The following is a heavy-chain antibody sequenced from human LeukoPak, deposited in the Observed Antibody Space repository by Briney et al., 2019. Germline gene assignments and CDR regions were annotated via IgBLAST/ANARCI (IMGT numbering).Heavy chain of an antibody. CDR3: AKDQYSSGGGLFDY. CDR2: ISYDGSNK. Sequence: GGSLRLSCAASGFTFSSYGMHWVRQAPGKGLEWVAVISYDGSNKYYADSVKGRFTISGDNSKNTLYLQMNSLRAEDTAVYYCAKDQYSSGGGLFDYWGQGTLVTVSS. D-gene: IGHD6-19*01. J-gene: IGHJ4*02. V-gene: IGHV3-30*18. CDR1: GFTFSSYG.